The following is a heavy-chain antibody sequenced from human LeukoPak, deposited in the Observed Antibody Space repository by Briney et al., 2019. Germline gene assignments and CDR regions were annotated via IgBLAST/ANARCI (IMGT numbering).Heavy chain of an antibody. Sequence: GGSLRLSCAASGFTFSSYSMNWVRQAPGKGLEWVSSISSSSYIYYADSVKGRFTISRDNAKNSLYLQVNSLRAEDTAVYYCARESRDGYNKYWGQGTLVTVSS. CDR3: ARESRDGYNKY. CDR1: GFTFSSYS. V-gene: IGHV3-21*01. D-gene: IGHD5-24*01. CDR2: ISSSSYI. J-gene: IGHJ4*02.